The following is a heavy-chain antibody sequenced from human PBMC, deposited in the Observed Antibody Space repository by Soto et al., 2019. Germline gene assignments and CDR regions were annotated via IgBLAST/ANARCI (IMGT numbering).Heavy chain of an antibody. J-gene: IGHJ5*02. Sequence: SETLSLTCSVSGDSISSPFNHWAWIRQPPGKGLEWIGNIYYSGSTYYNLSLKSRVTISVDTSKNHFSLKLSSVTAADTAVYFCARQSGIFGWFDPWGQGTLVTVSS. CDR1: GDSISSPFNH. D-gene: IGHD6-13*01. V-gene: IGHV4-39*01. CDR2: IYYSGST. CDR3: ARQSGIFGWFDP.